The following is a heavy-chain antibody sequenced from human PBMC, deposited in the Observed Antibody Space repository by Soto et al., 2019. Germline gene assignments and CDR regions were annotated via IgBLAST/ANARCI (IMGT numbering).Heavy chain of an antibody. V-gene: IGHV4-59*01. CDR2: IYYSVST. CDR3: ARGINSSGWYGYYYYYMDV. J-gene: IGHJ6*03. D-gene: IGHD6-19*01. Sequence: SETLSLTCPVSGGSISSYYWSWIRQPPGKGREGIGYIYYSVSTNYNPSLKSRVTISVDTSKNEFSLKLSSVTAAATAVYYCARGINSSGWYGYYYYYMDVWGKGTTVTVSS. CDR1: GGSISSYY.